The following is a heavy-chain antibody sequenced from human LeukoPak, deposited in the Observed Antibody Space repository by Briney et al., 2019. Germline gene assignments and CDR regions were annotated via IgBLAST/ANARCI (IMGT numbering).Heavy chain of an antibody. V-gene: IGHV3-21*01. CDR1: GFTFSSYA. D-gene: IGHD1-26*01. J-gene: IGHJ4*02. CDR3: GSQRGGIGRIDY. Sequence: GGSLRLFCAASGFTFSSYAMSWVRQAPGKGLEWVSSINSNSVYMYYGDSLKGRFTISRDDAKNSLYLQMNSLRADDTAVYYCGSQRGGIGRIDYWGQGTLVTVSS. CDR2: INSNSVYM.